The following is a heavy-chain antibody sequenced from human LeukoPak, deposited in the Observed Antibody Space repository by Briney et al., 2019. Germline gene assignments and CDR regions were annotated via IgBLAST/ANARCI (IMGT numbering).Heavy chain of an antibody. D-gene: IGHD3-10*01. V-gene: IGHV3-30*01. CDR1: GFTFSNYA. CDR3: ARDSTYYYDSGSSGHHDFDN. Sequence: GKSLRLSCAASGFTFSNYAMHWVRQAPGKGLEWVSLISSGGTYEYYADSVKGRFTISRDNSKNTLYMQLNSLRAEDTAVYYCARDSTYYYDSGSSGHHDFDNWGQGTLVTVSS. CDR2: ISSGGTYE. J-gene: IGHJ4*02.